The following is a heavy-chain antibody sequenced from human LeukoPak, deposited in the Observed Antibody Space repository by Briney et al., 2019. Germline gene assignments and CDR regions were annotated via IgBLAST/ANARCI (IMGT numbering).Heavy chain of an antibody. V-gene: IGHV4-34*01. J-gene: IGHJ4*02. D-gene: IGHD3-3*01. CDR3: ARDRVLRFWEWLSPYFDY. CDR1: GGCFSGYY. Sequence: SETLSLTCAVYGGCFSGYYWSWIRQPPGKGLEWIGEINHSGSTNYNPSLKSRVTISVDTSKNQFSLKLSSVTAADTAVYYCARDRVLRFWEWLSPYFDYWGQGTLVTVSS. CDR2: INHSGST.